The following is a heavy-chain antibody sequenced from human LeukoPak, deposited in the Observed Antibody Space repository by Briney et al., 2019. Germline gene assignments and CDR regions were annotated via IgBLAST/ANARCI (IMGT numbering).Heavy chain of an antibody. D-gene: IGHD3-22*01. Sequence: PGRSLRLSCAASGFTFSSYAMHWVRQAPGKGLEWVAVISYDGSNKYYADSVKGRFTISRDNSKNTLYLQMNSLRAEDTAVYYCARDQNIYYYDSSGFDYWGQGTLVTVSS. CDR2: ISYDGSNK. CDR3: ARDQNIYYYDSSGFDY. J-gene: IGHJ4*02. CDR1: GFTFSSYA. V-gene: IGHV3-30-3*01.